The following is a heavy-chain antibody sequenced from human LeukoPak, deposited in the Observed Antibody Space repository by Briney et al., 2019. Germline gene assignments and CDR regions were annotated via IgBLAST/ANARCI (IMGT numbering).Heavy chain of an antibody. Sequence: GGCLRLSCAAPGFTFSSYAMSWVRQAPGKGLEWVSAIIGSGGSTYYADSGKGRFTIARGNSKNTLYLQMNSLRAEETAVYYCAKAASPGGTVPTDLDYWGQGTLVSVSS. CDR2: IIGSGGST. J-gene: IGHJ4*02. V-gene: IGHV3-23*01. CDR3: AKAASPGGTVPTDLDY. D-gene: IGHD4-17*01. CDR1: GFTFSSYA.